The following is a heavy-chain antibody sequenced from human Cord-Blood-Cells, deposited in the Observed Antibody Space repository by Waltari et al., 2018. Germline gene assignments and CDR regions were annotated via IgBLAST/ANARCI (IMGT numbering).Heavy chain of an antibody. CDR3: AKAYDYSNYFFDY. Sequence: EVQLLESGGGLVQPGGSLRLSCAASGFTFSSYALSLVRQAPGKGLEWVSAISGCGGSTYYADSVKGRFTISRDNSKNTLYLQMNSLRAEDTAVYYCAKAYDYSNYFFDYWGQGTLVTVSS. CDR2: ISGCGGST. CDR1: GFTFSSYA. J-gene: IGHJ4*02. D-gene: IGHD4-4*01. V-gene: IGHV3-23*01.